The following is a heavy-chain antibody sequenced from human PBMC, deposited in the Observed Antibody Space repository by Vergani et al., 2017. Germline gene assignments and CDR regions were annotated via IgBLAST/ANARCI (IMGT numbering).Heavy chain of an antibody. D-gene: IGHD3-10*01. CDR1: GGSISSYY. Sequence: QVQLQESGPGLVKPSETLSLTCTVSGGSISSYYWSWIRQPPGKGLEWIGYIYYSGSTNYNPSLKSRVTISVDTSKNQFSLKLSSVTAADTAVYYCARDMYYYGSGFYGMDVWGQGTTVTVSS. V-gene: IGHV4-59*01. CDR3: ARDMYYYGSGFYGMDV. J-gene: IGHJ6*02. CDR2: IYYSGST.